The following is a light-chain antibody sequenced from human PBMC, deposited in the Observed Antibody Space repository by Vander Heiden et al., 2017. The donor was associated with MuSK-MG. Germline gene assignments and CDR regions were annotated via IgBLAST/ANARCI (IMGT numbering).Light chain of an antibody. CDR3: QQYGSSPFT. Sequence: STGTLSLSPGGRATLSCRASQSVSSSFFAWYQQKPGQAPRLLIYGASSRATGIPDRFSGSGSGTDFTLTISRLEPEDFAVYYCQQYGSSPFTFGPGTKVDIK. J-gene: IGKJ3*01. V-gene: IGKV3-20*01. CDR1: QSVSSSF. CDR2: GAS.